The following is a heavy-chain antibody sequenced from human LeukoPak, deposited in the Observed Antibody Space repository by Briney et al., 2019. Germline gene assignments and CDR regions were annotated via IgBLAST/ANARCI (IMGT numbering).Heavy chain of an antibody. CDR1: GDIVSSNSVA. CDR2: TYYRSKWYS. J-gene: IGHJ6*02. D-gene: IGHD2-21*01. V-gene: IGHV6-1*01. CDR3: ARIGGDYSYGMDV. Sequence: SQTLSLTCAISGDIVSSNSVAWNWIRQSPSRGLEWLGRTYYRSKWYSDYAVSIKGRITIKPDTSKNQFSLQLNSVTPEDAAVYYCARIGGDYSYGMDVWGQGTTVTVSS.